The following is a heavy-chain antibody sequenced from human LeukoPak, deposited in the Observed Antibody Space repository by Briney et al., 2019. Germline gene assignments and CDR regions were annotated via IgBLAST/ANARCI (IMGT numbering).Heavy chain of an antibody. J-gene: IGHJ4*02. CDR2: INHSGST. Sequence: SETLSLTCAVYGGSFSGYYWSWIRQPPGKGLEWIGEINHSGSTYYNPSLKSRVTISVDTSKNQFSLKLSSVTAADTAVYYCARIARSGNFDYWGQGTLVTVSS. CDR3: ARIARSGNFDY. V-gene: IGHV4-34*09. CDR1: GGSFSGYY. D-gene: IGHD1-26*01.